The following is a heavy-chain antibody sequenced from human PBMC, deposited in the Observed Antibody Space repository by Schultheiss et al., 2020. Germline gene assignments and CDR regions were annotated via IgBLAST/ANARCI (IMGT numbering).Heavy chain of an antibody. D-gene: IGHD2-15*01. Sequence: SETLSLTCTVSGGSISSYYWSWIRQPPGKGLEWIGYIYYSGSTNYNPSLKSRVTISVDTSKNQFSLKLSSVTAADTAVYYCARDKDLHFDYWGQGTLVTVSS. V-gene: IGHV4-59*01. J-gene: IGHJ4*02. CDR1: GGSISSYY. CDR3: ARDKDLHFDY. CDR2: IYYSGST.